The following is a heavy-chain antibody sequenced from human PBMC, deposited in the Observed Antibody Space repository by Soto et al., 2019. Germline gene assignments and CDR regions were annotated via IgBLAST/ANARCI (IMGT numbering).Heavy chain of an antibody. CDR1: GFTFSSYA. Sequence: EVQLLESGGGLVQPGGSLRLSCAASGFTFSSYAMSWVRQAPGKGLEWVSAISGSGGSTYYADSVKGRFPISRDNSKNALYLQMNSLRAEDTAVYYCAKVSDTAVAGTSNYWGQGTLVTVSS. V-gene: IGHV3-23*01. CDR3: AKVSDTAVAGTSNY. J-gene: IGHJ4*02. D-gene: IGHD6-19*01. CDR2: ISGSGGST.